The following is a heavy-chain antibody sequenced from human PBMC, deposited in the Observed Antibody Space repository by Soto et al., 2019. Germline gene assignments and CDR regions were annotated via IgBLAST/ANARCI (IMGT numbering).Heavy chain of an antibody. D-gene: IGHD1-26*01. CDR3: ARDNPTGGVGYYYYGMDV. V-gene: IGHV4-31*03. J-gene: IGHJ6*02. Sequence: LSLTCTVSGGSISSGGYYWSWIRQHPGKGLEWIGYIYYSGSTYYNPSLKSRVTISVDTSKNQFSLKLSSVTAADTAVYYCARDNPTGGVGYYYYGMDVWGQGTTLTAP. CDR1: GGSISSGGYY. CDR2: IYYSGST.